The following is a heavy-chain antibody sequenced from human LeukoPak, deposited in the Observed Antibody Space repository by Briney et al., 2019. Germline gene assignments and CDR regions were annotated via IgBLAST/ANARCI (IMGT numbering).Heavy chain of an antibody. CDR2: IFYSGST. J-gene: IGHJ3*02. CDR1: GGSINNGGYY. CDR3: ARDHARGFDI. Sequence: SETLSLTCTVSGGSINNGGYYWSWIRQHPGKGLEWIGYIFYSGSTYHNPSLKSRVTISVDTSKNQFSLNLSSVSAADTAVYYCARDHARGFDIWGQGTMVTVSS. V-gene: IGHV4-31*03.